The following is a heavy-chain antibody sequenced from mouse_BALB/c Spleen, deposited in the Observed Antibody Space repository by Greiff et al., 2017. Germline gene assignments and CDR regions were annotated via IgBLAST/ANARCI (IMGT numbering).Heavy chain of an antibody. CDR3: AGGGGNYVLYAMDY. Sequence: VQLQQSGAELVRPGTSVKVSCKASGYAFTNYLIEWVKQRPGQGLEWIGVINPGSGGTNYNEKFKGKATLTADKSSSTAYMQLSSLTSDDSAVYFCAGGGGNYVLYAMDYWGQGTSVTVSS. CDR1: GYAFTNYL. CDR2: INPGSGGT. J-gene: IGHJ4*01. D-gene: IGHD2-1*01. V-gene: IGHV1-54*01.